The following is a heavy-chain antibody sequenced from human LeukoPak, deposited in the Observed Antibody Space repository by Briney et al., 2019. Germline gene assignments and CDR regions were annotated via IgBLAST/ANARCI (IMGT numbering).Heavy chain of an antibody. V-gene: IGHV4-59*08. D-gene: IGHD1-26*01. CDR1: GGSISSYY. CDR2: IYYSGST. CDR3: ARHRGLVGATLEALLTDAFDI. Sequence: SETLSPSCTVSGGSISSYYWSWIRQPPGKGLEWIGYIYYSGSTNYNPSLKSRVTISVDTSKNQFSLKLSSVSAADTAVYYCARHRGLVGATLEALLTDAFDIWGQGTMVTVSS. J-gene: IGHJ3*02.